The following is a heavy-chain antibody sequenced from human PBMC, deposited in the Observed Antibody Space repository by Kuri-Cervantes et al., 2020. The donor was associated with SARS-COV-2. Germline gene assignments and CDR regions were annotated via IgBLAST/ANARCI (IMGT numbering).Heavy chain of an antibody. V-gene: IGHV3-48*01. D-gene: IGHD6-13*01. CDR2: ISSSSSTI. Sequence: GESLKISCAASGFTLSSYSMNWVRQAPGKGLEWVSYISSSSSTIYYADSVKGRFTISRDNAKNSLYLQMNSLRAEDTAVYYCATLPEGPGSSSWYYGYYYYGMDVWGQGTTVTVSS. J-gene: IGHJ6*02. CDR1: GFTLSSYS. CDR3: ATLPEGPGSSSWYYGYYYYGMDV.